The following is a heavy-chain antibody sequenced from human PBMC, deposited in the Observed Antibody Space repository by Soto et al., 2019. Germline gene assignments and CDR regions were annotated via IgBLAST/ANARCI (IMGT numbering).Heavy chain of an antibody. CDR3: ARDLLAWGPFDF. V-gene: IGHV1-46*01. CDR2: INPSGGST. Sequence: QVQLVQSGAEVKKPGASVKVSCKASGYTFTSYYMHWVRQAPGQGLEWMGIINPSGGSTSYAQKFQGRVTMNRDTATSQVYMELSSLRSEDTAVYYCARDLLAWGPFDFWGQGTLVTVSS. J-gene: IGHJ4*02. CDR1: GYTFTSYY. D-gene: IGHD3-16*01.